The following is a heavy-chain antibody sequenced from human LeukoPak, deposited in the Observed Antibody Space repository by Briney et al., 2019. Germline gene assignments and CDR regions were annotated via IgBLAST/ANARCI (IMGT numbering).Heavy chain of an antibody. CDR3: ARRPPTVVTLSRDALHI. Sequence: GESLKISCKGSGYTFSNYWIGWVRQMRGKGLEWMGSIYPADSDTTYSPSFRGQVTISADKSINTAYLQWSSLKASDTAMYYCARRPPTVVTLSRDALHIWGQGTMVTVSS. J-gene: IGHJ3*02. V-gene: IGHV5-51*01. CDR1: GYTFSNYW. D-gene: IGHD4-23*01. CDR2: IYPADSDT.